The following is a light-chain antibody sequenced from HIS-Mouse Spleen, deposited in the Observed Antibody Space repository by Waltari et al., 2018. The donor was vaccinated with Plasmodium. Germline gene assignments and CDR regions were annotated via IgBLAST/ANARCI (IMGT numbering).Light chain of an antibody. CDR2: EGS. Sequence: QSALTQPASVSGSPGQSITISCTGTSSDVGSYNLVSWYQQHPGKAPKLMIDEGSKRPSGVSNRFSGSKSGNTASLTISGLQAEDEADYYCCSYAGSSTSYVFGTGTKVTVL. V-gene: IGLV2-23*01. CDR1: SSDVGSYNL. CDR3: CSYAGSSTSYV. J-gene: IGLJ1*01.